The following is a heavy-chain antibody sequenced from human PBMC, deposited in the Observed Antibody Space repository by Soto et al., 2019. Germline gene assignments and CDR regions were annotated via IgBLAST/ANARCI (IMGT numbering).Heavy chain of an antibody. V-gene: IGHV4-59*01. CDR2: IYYNGNT. CDR3: ASERGYSSGPRINHYFDY. D-gene: IGHD5-18*01. J-gene: IGHJ4*02. Sequence: QVQLQESGPGLIKSSEALSLTCTVSGGSFSTYYWTWIRQPPGKGLEWIGYIYYNGNTNYNPSLKSRVTISVDTSRNEFSLNLSSVTAADTAVYYCASERGYSSGPRINHYFDYWGQGSLVTVSS. CDR1: GGSFSTYY.